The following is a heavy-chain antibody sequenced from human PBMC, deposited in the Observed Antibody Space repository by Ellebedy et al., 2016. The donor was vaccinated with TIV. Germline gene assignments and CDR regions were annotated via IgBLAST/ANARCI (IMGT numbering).Heavy chain of an antibody. CDR3: VSQTGQAS. V-gene: IGHV3-53*01. J-gene: IGHJ5*02. CDR1: GSIVSTNH. Sequence: PGGSLRLSCTAPGSIVSTNHMSWVRQAPGKGLEWVGGYTNYADSVKGRFTISTHNSKNSLYLQMNSLRAEDTAVYYCVSQTGQASWGQGTLVTVSS. CDR2: GYT.